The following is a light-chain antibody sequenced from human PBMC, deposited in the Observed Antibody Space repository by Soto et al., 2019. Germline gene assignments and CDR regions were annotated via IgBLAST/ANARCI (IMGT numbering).Light chain of an antibody. J-gene: IGKJ4*01. CDR2: GAS. V-gene: IGKV3-20*01. CDR3: QQCGSTFGT. Sequence: EIVLTQSPGTLSLSPGERATLSCRASQSVSSSYLAWYQQKPGQAPRLLICGASRRATGIPDRFSGSGFGTDFTLTISRLEPEDFAVYFCQQCGSTFGTFGGGTKVDIK. CDR1: QSVSSSY.